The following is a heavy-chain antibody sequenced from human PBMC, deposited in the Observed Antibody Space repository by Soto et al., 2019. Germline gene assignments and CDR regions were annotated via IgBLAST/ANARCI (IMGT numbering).Heavy chain of an antibody. CDR2: ISSGRSST. Sequence: GGSLRLSCAASGFTLSDYYMSWIRQAPGKGLKWVSYISSGRSSTNYADSVKGRFTISRDSAKNSLYLKMNSLRAEDTAVYYCARVAPPQDYWGQGTLVTVSS. J-gene: IGHJ4*02. V-gene: IGHV3-11*05. CDR3: ARVAPPQDY. CDR1: GFTLSDYY.